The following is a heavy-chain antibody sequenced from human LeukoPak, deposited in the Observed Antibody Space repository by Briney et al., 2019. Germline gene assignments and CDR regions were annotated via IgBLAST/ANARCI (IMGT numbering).Heavy chain of an antibody. D-gene: IGHD3-22*01. Sequence: ASVKVSCKVSGYTLTELSMHWVRPAPGKGLEWMGGFDPEDGETIYAQKFQGRVTMTEDTSTDTAYMELSSLRSEDTAVYYCATDIYDSSEGAYWGQGTLVTVSS. J-gene: IGHJ4*02. CDR3: ATDIYDSSEGAY. V-gene: IGHV1-24*01. CDR1: GYTLTELS. CDR2: FDPEDGET.